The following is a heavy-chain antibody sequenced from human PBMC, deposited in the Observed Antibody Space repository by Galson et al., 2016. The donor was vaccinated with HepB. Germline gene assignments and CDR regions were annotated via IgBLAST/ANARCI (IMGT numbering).Heavy chain of an antibody. D-gene: IGHD1-26*01. CDR1: SGAFTEAF. CDR2: INHRGST. V-gene: IGHV4-34*01. J-gene: IGHJ3*01. Sequence: SETLSLTCTVDSGAFTEAFWNWNRQPPGRGLEWIGEINHRGSTIYNPSLKSRVAMSADTSTNQFFLNVSSVTAADTAVYYCVRSLPTGESGTFYSADDAFDVWGQGTMDTV. CDR3: VRSLPTGESGTFYSADDAFDV.